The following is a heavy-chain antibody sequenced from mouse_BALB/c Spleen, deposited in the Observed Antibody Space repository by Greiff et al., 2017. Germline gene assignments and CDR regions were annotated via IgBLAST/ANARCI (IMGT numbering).Heavy chain of an antibody. Sequence: DVQLVESGGGLVQPGGSLRLSCATSGFTFTDYYMSWVRQPPGKALEWLGFIRNKANGYTTEYSASVKGRFTISRDNSQSILYLQMNTLRAEDSATDYCARRLPYYAMDYWGQGTSVTVSS. CDR3: ARRLPYYAMDY. J-gene: IGHJ4*01. V-gene: IGHV7-3*02. CDR2: IRNKANGYTT. CDR1: GFTFTDYY. D-gene: IGHD2-2*01.